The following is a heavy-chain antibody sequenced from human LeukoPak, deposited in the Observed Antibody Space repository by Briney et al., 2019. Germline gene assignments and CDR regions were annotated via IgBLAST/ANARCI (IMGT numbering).Heavy chain of an antibody. V-gene: IGHV3-9*01. CDR3: AKDYITMVRGATYFDD. CDR2: ISWNSSSI. Sequence: PARSLRLSCAASGFTFDDYAMHWVRQPPGKGLEWVSGISWNSSSIGYADSVKGRFITSRDNAKNSLYLQMNSLRAEDTALYYCAKDYITMVRGATYFDDWGQGTLVTVSS. D-gene: IGHD3-10*01. J-gene: IGHJ4*02. CDR1: GFTFDDYA.